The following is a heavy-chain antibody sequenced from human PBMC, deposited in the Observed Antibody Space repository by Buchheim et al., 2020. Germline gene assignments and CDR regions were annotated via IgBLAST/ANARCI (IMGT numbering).Heavy chain of an antibody. CDR2: IIPILGIA. CDR3: ATSIADTLPEIDY. CDR1: GGTFSSYA. V-gene: IGHV1-69*04. J-gene: IGHJ4*02. Sequence: QVQLVQSGAEVKKPGSSVKVSCKASGGTFSSYAISWVRQALGQGLEWMGRIIPILGIANYAQKFQGRVTITADKSTSTAYLELSSLRSEDTAVYYCATSIADTLPEIDYWGQGTL. D-gene: IGHD1-14*01.